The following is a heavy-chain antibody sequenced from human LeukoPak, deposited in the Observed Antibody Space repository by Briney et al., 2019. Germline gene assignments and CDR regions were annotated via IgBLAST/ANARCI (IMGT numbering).Heavy chain of an antibody. CDR2: IYYSGST. J-gene: IGHJ5*02. V-gene: IGHV4-31*03. CDR1: GGSIRSGGYH. D-gene: IGHD1-1*01. Sequence: SQTLSLTCIVSGGSIRSGGYHWSWIRQHPGKGLEWIGYIYYSGSTNYNPSLGNRVTISVDTSKNQFSLKLSSVTAADTAVYYCARDGAHTTGIDPWGQGTLVTVSS. CDR3: ARDGAHTTGIDP.